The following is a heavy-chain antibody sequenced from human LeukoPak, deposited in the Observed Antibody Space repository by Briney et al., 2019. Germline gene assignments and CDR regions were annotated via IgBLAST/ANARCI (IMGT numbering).Heavy chain of an antibody. CDR3: ARGGSSWYADY. J-gene: IGHJ4*02. D-gene: IGHD6-13*01. V-gene: IGHV4-4*08. Sequence: SETLSLTCTVSGGSISSYYWSWIRQPPGKGLEWIGYIYTSGSTNYNPSLKSRVTISVDTSKNQFSLKLSSVTAADTAVYYCARGGSSWYADYWGQGTLVTVSS. CDR1: GGSISSYY. CDR2: IYTSGST.